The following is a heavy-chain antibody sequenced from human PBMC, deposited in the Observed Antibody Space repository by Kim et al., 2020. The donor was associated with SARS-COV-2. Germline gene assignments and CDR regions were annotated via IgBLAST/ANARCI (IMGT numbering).Heavy chain of an antibody. CDR2: IDPSDSYT. CDR3: ARSTTYYYDSSGYADFDY. D-gene: IGHD3-22*01. Sequence: GESLQISCKGSGYRLTSYWISWVRQMPGKGLEWMGRIDPSDSYTNYSPSFQGHVTISADKSISTAYLQWSSLKASDTAMYYCARSTTYYYDSSGYADFDYWGQGTLVTVSS. CDR1: GYRLTSYW. J-gene: IGHJ4*02. V-gene: IGHV5-10-1*01.